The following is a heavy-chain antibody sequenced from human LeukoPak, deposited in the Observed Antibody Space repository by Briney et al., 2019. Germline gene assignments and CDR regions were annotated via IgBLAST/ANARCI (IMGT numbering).Heavy chain of an antibody. D-gene: IGHD3-10*01. CDR1: GFPFSDDW. V-gene: IGHV3-15*01. J-gene: IGHJ4*02. Sequence: PGGSLRLSCAASGFPFSDDWMNWVRQAPGKGLEWVGRIKMKGDGGTTDYAAPVKGRFTISRDDSKNMLYLEMINLKIEDTAVYYCTAVRMVRDYDCWGQGTLVAVSS. CDR3: TAVRMVRDYDC. CDR2: IKMKGDGGTT.